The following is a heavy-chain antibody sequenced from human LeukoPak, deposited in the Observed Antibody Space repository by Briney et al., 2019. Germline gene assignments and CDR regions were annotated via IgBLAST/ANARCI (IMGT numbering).Heavy chain of an antibody. Sequence: GGSLRLSCAASGFNFDDYSMHWVRQAPGKGREWVSVISWNGGSTDYADSVKGRFTISRDNNKHCLYLQMNSLRIEDTALYYCAKGHSLTFLDSWGQGTLVTVSS. V-gene: IGHV3-43*01. CDR3: AKGHSLTFLDS. CDR2: ISWNGGST. D-gene: IGHD2-15*01. CDR1: GFNFDDYS. J-gene: IGHJ4*02.